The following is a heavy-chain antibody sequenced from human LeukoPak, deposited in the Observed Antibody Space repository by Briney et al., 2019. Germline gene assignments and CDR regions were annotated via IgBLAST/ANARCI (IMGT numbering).Heavy chain of an antibody. D-gene: IGHD6-19*01. CDR2: ISGSSSYI. CDR3: AREPYSSGSYGMDV. J-gene: IGHJ6*02. V-gene: IGHV3-21*06. Sequence: VGSLSLSCAASGFTFSSYSINWVRQAPGKGLEWLSSISGSSSYIFYAGSVKGRFTISRDNAKNSLYLQMNSLRAEDTAVYYCAREPYSSGSYGMDVWGQGTTVSLSS. CDR1: GFTFSSYS.